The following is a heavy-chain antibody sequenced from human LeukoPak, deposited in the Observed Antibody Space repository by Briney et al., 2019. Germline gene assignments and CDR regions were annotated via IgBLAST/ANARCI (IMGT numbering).Heavy chain of an antibody. CDR1: GFTFSSYA. J-gene: IGHJ3*02. V-gene: IGHV3-30-3*01. D-gene: IGHD6-6*01. CDR2: ISYDGSNK. Sequence: GGSLRLSCAASGFTFSSYAMHWVRQAPGKGLEWVAVISYDGSNKYYADSVKGRFTISRDNSKNTLYLQMNSLRAEDTAVYYCARDWEYSSSSAAFDIWGQGTMVTVSS. CDR3: ARDWEYSSSSAAFDI.